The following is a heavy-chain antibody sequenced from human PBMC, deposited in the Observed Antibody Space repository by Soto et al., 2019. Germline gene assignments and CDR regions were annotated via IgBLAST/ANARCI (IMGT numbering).Heavy chain of an antibody. J-gene: IGHJ4*03. Sequence: VQLVDSGGDLVKPGGSLSLSCAGSGFAFNSAWINWVRQAPGKGLEWVGRIKSKALGGTTDFAAPVRGRFAITRDDSRNMAYMQMNSLNTEDTAVYYCTTDSYSAMIEVRFDYWGHGTLVTVSS. CDR2: IKSKALGGTT. D-gene: IGHD3-22*01. V-gene: IGHV3-15*07. CDR3: TTDSYSAMIEVRFDY. CDR1: GFAFNSAW.